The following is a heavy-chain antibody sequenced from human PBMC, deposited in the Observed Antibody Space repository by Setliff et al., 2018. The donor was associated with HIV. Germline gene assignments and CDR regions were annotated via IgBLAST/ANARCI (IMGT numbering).Heavy chain of an antibody. CDR3: ARDYLHVFDI. V-gene: IGHV1-2*04. CDR1: GYTFTDNY. Sequence: ASVKVSCKASGYTFTDNYIHWVRQAPGQGLEWMAWINSATGGTNYAQNFQGWVTVTRDTFINTVYMELSSLKSDDTAVYYCARDYLHVFDIWGQGTMVTVSS. J-gene: IGHJ3*02. CDR2: INSATGGT.